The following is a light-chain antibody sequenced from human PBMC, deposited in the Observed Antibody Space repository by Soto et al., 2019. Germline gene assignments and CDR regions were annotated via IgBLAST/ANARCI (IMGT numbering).Light chain of an antibody. CDR3: QSYDSSRSPLYV. CDR2: ANN. Sequence: QSVLTQPPSVSGAPGQRVSISCTGSSSNIGAGYDVHWYQHLPGTAPKLLIYANNNRPSGVPDRFSGSQSGTSASLAITGLQAEDDADYYGQSYDSSRSPLYVFGTGTKVTVL. CDR1: SSNIGAGYD. V-gene: IGLV1-40*01. J-gene: IGLJ1*01.